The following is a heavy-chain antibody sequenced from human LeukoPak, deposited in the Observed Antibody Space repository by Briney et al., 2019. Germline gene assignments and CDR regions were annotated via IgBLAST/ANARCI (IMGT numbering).Heavy chain of an antibody. CDR1: GGSISSYY. J-gene: IGHJ4*02. CDR3: ARLRDEGYSYGSLDY. Sequence: SETLSLTCTVSGGSISSYYWTWIRQPPGKGLEWIGYSYYLGITNYNPSLKSRVTILVDTSKNQFSLKLSSVTAADTAVYYCARLRDEGYSYGSLDYWGQGTLVTVSS. CDR2: SYYLGIT. D-gene: IGHD5-18*01. V-gene: IGHV4-59*08.